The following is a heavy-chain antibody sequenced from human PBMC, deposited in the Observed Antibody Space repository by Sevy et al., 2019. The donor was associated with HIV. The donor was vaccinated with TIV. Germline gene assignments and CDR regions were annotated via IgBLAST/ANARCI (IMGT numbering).Heavy chain of an antibody. Sequence: WGSLRLSCAASGFTFSSYSMNWVRQAPGKGLEWVSSISSSSSYIYYADSVKGRFTISRDNAKNSLYLQMNSLRAEDTAVYYCARDLPGIAARRDNYFDYWGQGTLVTVSS. CDR3: ARDLPGIAARRDNYFDY. V-gene: IGHV3-21*01. J-gene: IGHJ4*02. CDR1: GFTFSSYS. D-gene: IGHD6-6*01. CDR2: ISSSSSYI.